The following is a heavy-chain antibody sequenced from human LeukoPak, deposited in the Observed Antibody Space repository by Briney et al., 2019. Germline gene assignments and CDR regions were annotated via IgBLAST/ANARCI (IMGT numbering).Heavy chain of an antibody. D-gene: IGHD3-3*01. CDR1: GFTFSSYA. Sequence: PGRSLRLSCAASGFTFSSYAMHWVRQAPGKGLEWVAVISYDGSNKYYADSVKGRFTISRDNSKNTLYLQMNSLRAEDTAVYYCAKDLPDFWSGYYDWGQGTLVTVSS. CDR2: ISYDGSNK. V-gene: IGHV3-30*04. J-gene: IGHJ4*02. CDR3: AKDLPDFWSGYYD.